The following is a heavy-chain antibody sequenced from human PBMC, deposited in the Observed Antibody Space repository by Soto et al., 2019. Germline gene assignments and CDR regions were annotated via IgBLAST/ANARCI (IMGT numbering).Heavy chain of an antibody. J-gene: IGHJ4*02. CDR1: GFSVNDNY. V-gene: IGHV3-53*01. D-gene: IGHD3-22*01. Sequence: GSLRLSCTASGFSVNDNYMAWVRQAPGKSPEWVAVIFTRGTAHYADSVTGRFTFSRDNSKRTLNPQLNNLRAEDTAVYYCTKLWGYYFESWGQRTLVTVSS. CDR2: IFTRGTA. CDR3: TKLWGYYFES.